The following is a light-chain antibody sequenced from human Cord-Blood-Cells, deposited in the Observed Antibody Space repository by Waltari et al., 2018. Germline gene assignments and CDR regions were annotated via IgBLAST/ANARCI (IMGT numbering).Light chain of an antibody. CDR2: DVS. Sequence: QSALTQPASVSGSPGQSITISCPGTSSDVGGYNYVPWYQQHPGKAPNLMIYDVSNRPSGVSNRFSGSKSGNTASLTISGLQAEDEADYYCSSYTSSSTLVFGTGTKVTVL. J-gene: IGLJ1*01. CDR3: SSYTSSSTLV. CDR1: SSDVGGYNY. V-gene: IGLV2-14*01.